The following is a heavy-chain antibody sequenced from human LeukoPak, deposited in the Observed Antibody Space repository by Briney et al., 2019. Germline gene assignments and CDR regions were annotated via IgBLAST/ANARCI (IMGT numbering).Heavy chain of an antibody. CDR1: GYTFTSYY. J-gene: IGHJ6*02. Sequence: GASVKVSCKASGYTFTSYYMHWVRQAPGQGLEWMGIINPSGGSTSYVQKFQSRVTMTRDTSTSTVYMELSSLRSEDTAVYYCAGSCGGDCYQSGGYYYGMDVWGQGTTVTVSS. CDR3: AGSCGGDCYQSGGYYYGMDV. CDR2: INPSGGST. V-gene: IGHV1-46*01. D-gene: IGHD2-21*02.